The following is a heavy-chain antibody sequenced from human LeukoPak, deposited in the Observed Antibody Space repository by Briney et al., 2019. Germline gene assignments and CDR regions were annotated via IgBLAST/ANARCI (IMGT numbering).Heavy chain of an antibody. CDR3: AREAVYSYGPYFDY. CDR1: GGSISSYY. V-gene: IGHV4-59*01. J-gene: IGHJ4*02. D-gene: IGHD5-18*01. CDR2: IYYSGST. Sequence: SETLSLTCTVSGGSISSYYWSWIRQPPGKGLEWIGYIYYSGSTNYNPSLKSRVTISVDTSKNQFSLELSSVTAADTAVYYCAREAVYSYGPYFDYWGQGTLVTVSS.